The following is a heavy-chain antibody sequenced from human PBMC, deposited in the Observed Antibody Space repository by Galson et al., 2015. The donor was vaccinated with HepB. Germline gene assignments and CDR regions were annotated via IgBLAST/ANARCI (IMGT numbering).Heavy chain of an antibody. V-gene: IGHV2-26*01. CDR2: IFSNDEK. J-gene: IGHJ5*02. D-gene: IGHD6-13*01. CDR1: GFSLRNARMG. Sequence: PALVKPTQTLTLTCTVSGFSLRNARMGVSWIRQPPGKALEWLAHIFSNDEKSYSTSLKSRLTISKDTSKSQVVLTMTNMDPVDTATYYCARILYSSSWANWFDPWGQGTLVTVSS. CDR3: ARILYSSSWANWFDP.